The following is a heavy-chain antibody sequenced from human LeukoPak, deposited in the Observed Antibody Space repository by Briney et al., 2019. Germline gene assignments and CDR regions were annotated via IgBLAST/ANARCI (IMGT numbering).Heavy chain of an antibody. D-gene: IGHD2-15*01. J-gene: IGHJ4*02. CDR2: IYYSGST. V-gene: IGHV4-39*01. Sequence: PSETLSLTCTVSGGSISSSSYYWGWIRQPPGKGLEWIGSIYYSGSTYYNPSLKSRVTISVDTSKNQFSLKLSSVTAADTDVYYCARVCGGGSCYSAQVCYWGQGTLVTVSS. CDR3: ARVCGGGSCYSAQVCY. CDR1: GGSISSSSYY.